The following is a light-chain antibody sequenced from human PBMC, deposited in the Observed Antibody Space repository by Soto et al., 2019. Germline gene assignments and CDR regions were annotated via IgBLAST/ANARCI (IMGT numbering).Light chain of an antibody. V-gene: IGKV1-9*01. Sequence: DIQLTQSPSFLSASVGDRVTITCRASQGISSYLAWYQQKPGKAPQLLIYAASTLQSGVPSRFSGSGSGTEFTLTISSLQPADFATYYCQQLNSYPLFTFGPGTKVDIK. J-gene: IGKJ3*01. CDR2: AAS. CDR1: QGISSY. CDR3: QQLNSYPLFT.